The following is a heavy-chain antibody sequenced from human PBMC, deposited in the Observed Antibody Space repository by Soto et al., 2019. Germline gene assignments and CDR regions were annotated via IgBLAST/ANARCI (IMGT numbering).Heavy chain of an antibody. J-gene: IGHJ4*02. D-gene: IGHD6-13*01. Sequence: SETLSLTCTVSGGSISSYYWSWIRQPPGKGLEWIGYIYYSGSTNYNPSLKSRVTISVDTSKNQFSLKLSSVTAAATAVYYCARRNPSNSSLDYWGQGTLVTVSS. CDR3: ARRNPSNSSLDY. V-gene: IGHV4-59*01. CDR2: IYYSGST. CDR1: GGSISSYY.